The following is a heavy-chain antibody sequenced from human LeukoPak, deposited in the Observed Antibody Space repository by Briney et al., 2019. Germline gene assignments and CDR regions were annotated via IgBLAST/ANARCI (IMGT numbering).Heavy chain of an antibody. Sequence: GGSLRLSCAASGFTFTNTWMYWVRQAPGKGLEWVGRIRSKNDGGTAEYAAPVKGRFTISRDDSKNTLYLQMNSLKTEDTAVYYCTTEGIWGQGTMVTVSS. CDR1: GFTFTNTW. J-gene: IGHJ3*02. CDR2: IRSKNDGGTA. CDR3: TTEGI. V-gene: IGHV3-15*01.